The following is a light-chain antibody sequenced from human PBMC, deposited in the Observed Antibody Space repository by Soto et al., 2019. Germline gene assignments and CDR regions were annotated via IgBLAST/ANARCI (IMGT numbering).Light chain of an antibody. CDR3: QHYNNYSVA. V-gene: IGKV1-5*03. CDR1: QTISSW. Sequence: DIQMTQSPSTLSGSVGDRVTITCRASQTISSWLAWYQQKPGKAPKLLIYKASTLKSGVPSRFSGSGSGTEFTLTISSLQPDDFATYYCQHYNNYSVAFGQGTKV. J-gene: IGKJ1*01. CDR2: KAS.